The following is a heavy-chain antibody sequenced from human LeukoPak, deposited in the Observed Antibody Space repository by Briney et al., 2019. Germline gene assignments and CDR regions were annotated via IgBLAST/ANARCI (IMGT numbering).Heavy chain of an antibody. Sequence: GGSLRLSCAASGFTFSSYDMTWVRQAPGKGLEWVAVISYDGSNKYYADSVKGRFTISRDNSKNTLYLQMNSLRAEDTAVYYCARALSTYDAFDIWGQGTMVTVSS. V-gene: IGHV3-30*03. CDR1: GFTFSSYD. CDR3: ARALSTYDAFDI. D-gene: IGHD2/OR15-2a*01. CDR2: ISYDGSNK. J-gene: IGHJ3*02.